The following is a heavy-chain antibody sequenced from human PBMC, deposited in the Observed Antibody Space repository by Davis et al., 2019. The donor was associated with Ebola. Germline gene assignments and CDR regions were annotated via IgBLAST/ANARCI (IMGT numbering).Heavy chain of an antibody. Sequence: GESLKISCAASGFTFSTYEMNWVRQAPGKGLEWVSYISSRGNIIHYADSVKGRVTISRDNAKNSLSLQTNNLRAEDTGIYFCAREGCCPDAFDIWGQGTMVTVSS. CDR1: GFTFSTYE. J-gene: IGHJ3*02. D-gene: IGHD2-21*01. CDR3: AREGCCPDAFDI. CDR2: ISSRGNII. V-gene: IGHV3-48*03.